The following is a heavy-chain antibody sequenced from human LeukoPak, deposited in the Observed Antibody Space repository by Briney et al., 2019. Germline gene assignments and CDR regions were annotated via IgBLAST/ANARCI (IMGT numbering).Heavy chain of an antibody. CDR3: ARELAFCIRTSCSVDY. CDR2: INPNSGDS. J-gene: IGHJ4*02. CDR1: GYTFTSYG. Sequence: GASVKVSCKASGYTFTSYGISWVRQAPGQGLEWMGWINPNSGDSHYAQKFQGRVTMTRDTSISTAYMDLSRLTSDDTAIYFCARELAFCIRTSCSVDYWGQGTLVTVSS. D-gene: IGHD2-2*01. V-gene: IGHV1-2*02.